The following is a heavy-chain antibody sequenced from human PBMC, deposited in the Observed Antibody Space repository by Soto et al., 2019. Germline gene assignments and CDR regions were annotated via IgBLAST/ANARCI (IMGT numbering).Heavy chain of an antibody. CDR2: INPGDSDT. D-gene: IGHD2-15*01. Sequence: GESLKISCAGSGFSFTSYWIGWVRQMPGKGLEWMGIINPGDSDTKYSPSFQGQVTISADKSISTAYLQWSSLKASDSAMYYCGRHQGPCTGGSCCPASWYFYGMDVWGQGTTVTVSS. V-gene: IGHV5-51*01. CDR3: GRHQGPCTGGSCCPASWYFYGMDV. J-gene: IGHJ6*02. CDR1: GFSFTSYW.